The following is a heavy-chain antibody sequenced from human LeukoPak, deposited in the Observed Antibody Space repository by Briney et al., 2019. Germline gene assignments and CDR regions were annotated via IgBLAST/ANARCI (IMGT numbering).Heavy chain of an antibody. CDR1: GFTFSSYW. J-gene: IGHJ4*02. CDR3: ARTWIQVWPPDY. Sequence: GGSLRLSCAASGFTFSSYWMTWVRQAPGKGLESVSYISSDSSIIYYADSMKGRFTISRDNAKNSVYLQMNSLRAEDTAVYYCARTWIQVWPPDYWGQGTLVTVSS. CDR2: ISSDSSII. D-gene: IGHD5-18*01. V-gene: IGHV3-48*01.